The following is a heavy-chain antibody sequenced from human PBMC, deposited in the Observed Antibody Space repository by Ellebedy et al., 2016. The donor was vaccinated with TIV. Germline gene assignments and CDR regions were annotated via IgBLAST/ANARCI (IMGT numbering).Heavy chain of an antibody. D-gene: IGHD5-18*01. J-gene: IGHJ4*02. CDR3: AKDRTSGDGYWVFDN. CDR1: GFTFNNYA. Sequence: PGGSLRLSCAASGFTFNNYAMSWVRQAPGKGLEWVSGIVGSGSQKYADSVKGRFTISRDNSKRTVDLQMNGLRAEDTAIYFCAKDRTSGDGYWVFDNWGQGTLVSVSS. CDR2: IVGSGS. V-gene: IGHV3-23*01.